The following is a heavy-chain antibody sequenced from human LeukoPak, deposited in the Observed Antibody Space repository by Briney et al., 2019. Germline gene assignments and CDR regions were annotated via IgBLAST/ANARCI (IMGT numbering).Heavy chain of an antibody. V-gene: IGHV4-59*08. D-gene: IGHD6-13*01. CDR3: ARHDALSIAAAGHHFDY. Sequence: SETLSLTCTVSGGXXSXXYWXWXXXXSGKXXXXIGXXYXXGXTKYNPSLKXRVTISVDTSKNQFSLKLSSVTAADTAVYYCARHDALSIAAAGHHFDYWGQGTLVTVSS. CDR2: XYXXGXT. J-gene: IGHJ4*02. CDR1: GGXXSXXY.